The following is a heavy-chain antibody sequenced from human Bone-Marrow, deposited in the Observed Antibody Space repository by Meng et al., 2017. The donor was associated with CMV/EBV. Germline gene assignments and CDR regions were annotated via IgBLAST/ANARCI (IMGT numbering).Heavy chain of an antibody. CDR3: ARDRSVTAANQYFDL. D-gene: IGHD6-13*01. J-gene: IGHJ2*01. CDR1: GFTFSTYS. V-gene: IGHV3-21*06. CDR2: VSGDTKVI. Sequence: GGSLSPSWSGPGFTFSTYSWYWVRRAPGTVLEWVSSVSGDTKVINYGDSLKGRSTISSDNARYSVFLQLDSLRHQATAVYYCARDRSVTAANQYFDLWGRGTLVTVSS.